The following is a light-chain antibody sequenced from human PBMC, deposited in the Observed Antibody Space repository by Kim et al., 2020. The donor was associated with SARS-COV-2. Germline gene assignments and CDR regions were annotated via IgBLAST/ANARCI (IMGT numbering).Light chain of an antibody. J-gene: IGKJ2*01. CDR2: GAS. CDR3: QQYGSSPYT. Sequence: LSPGERPTLPGRASQSVSSSYLAWYQQKPGQAPRLLIYGASSRATGIPDRFSGSGSGTDFTLTISRLESEDFAVYYCQQYGSSPYTFGQGTKLEIK. V-gene: IGKV3-20*01. CDR1: QSVSSSY.